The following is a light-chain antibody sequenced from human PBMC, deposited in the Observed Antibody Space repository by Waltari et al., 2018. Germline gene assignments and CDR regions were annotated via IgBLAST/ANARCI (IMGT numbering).Light chain of an antibody. V-gene: IGKV3-11*01. Sequence: EIVLTQSPATLSLSPGERVTLSCRASRSVSSSLAWYQRKPGQAPRLLFQDVSNRATGIPARFSVSGSGTDFTLTISSLEAEDFAVYYCQQRSNWPPTFGQGTKVEIK. CDR3: QQRSNWPPT. CDR2: DVS. J-gene: IGKJ1*01. CDR1: RSVSSS.